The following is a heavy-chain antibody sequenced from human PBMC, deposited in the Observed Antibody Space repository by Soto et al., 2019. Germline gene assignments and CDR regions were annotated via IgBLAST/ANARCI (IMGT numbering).Heavy chain of an antibody. J-gene: IGHJ3*02. D-gene: IGHD1-7*01. Sequence: GGSLRLSCAASGFTFTNYGMSWVRQAPGKGLEWVSTISGSGSSTYYADSVKGRFTISRDNSKNTLHLQMNSLSAEDTAVFYCAKDLFHWNYGPDAFDIWGQGTMVTVSS. V-gene: IGHV3-23*01. CDR1: GFTFTNYG. CDR2: ISGSGSST. CDR3: AKDLFHWNYGPDAFDI.